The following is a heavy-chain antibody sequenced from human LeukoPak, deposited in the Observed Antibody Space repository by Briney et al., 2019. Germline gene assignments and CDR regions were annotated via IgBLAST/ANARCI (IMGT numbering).Heavy chain of an antibody. CDR2: ISSSSSTI. J-gene: IGHJ4*02. D-gene: IGHD6-6*01. V-gene: IGHV3-48*01. CDR3: ARERSSSSPKWVDY. Sequence: LPGGSLRLSCAASGFTFSSYSMNWVRQAPGKGLEWVSYISSSSSTIYYADSVKGRFTISRDNAKNSLYLQMNSLRAEDTAVYYCARERSSSSPKWVDYWGQGTLVTVSS. CDR1: GFTFSSYS.